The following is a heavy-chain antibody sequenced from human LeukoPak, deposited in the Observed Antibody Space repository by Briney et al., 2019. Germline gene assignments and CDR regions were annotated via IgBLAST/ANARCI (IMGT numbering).Heavy chain of an antibody. CDR3: ARDLWHDSGSYSDY. Sequence: ASVKVSCKASGYTFTSYAMHWVRQAPGQRLEWMGWINAGNGNTKYSQKFQGRVTITRDTSASAAYMELSSLRSEDTAVYYCARDLWHDSGSYSDYWGQGTLVTVSS. J-gene: IGHJ4*02. CDR1: GYTFTSYA. D-gene: IGHD1-26*01. V-gene: IGHV1-3*01. CDR2: INAGNGNT.